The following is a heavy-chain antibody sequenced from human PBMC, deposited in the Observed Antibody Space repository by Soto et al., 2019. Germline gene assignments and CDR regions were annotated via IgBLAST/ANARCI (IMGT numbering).Heavy chain of an antibody. V-gene: IGHV3-11*04. D-gene: IGHD3-22*01. CDR2: ISSSGSTI. J-gene: IGHJ4*02. CDR1: GFTFSDYY. CDR3: AREIYDDYDSSGFDH. Sequence: GGSLRLSCAASGFTFSDYYMSWIRQAPGKGLEWFSYISSSGSTIYYADSVKGRFTISRDNAKNSLYLQMNSLRAEDTAVYYCAREIYDDYDSSGFDHWGQGTLVTVSS.